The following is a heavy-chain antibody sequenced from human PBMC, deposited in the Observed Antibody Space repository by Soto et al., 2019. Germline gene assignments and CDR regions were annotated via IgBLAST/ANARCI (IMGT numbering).Heavy chain of an antibody. CDR2: IDPSDSYT. CDR3: ARPLLPDYYDSSVGAFDI. V-gene: IGHV5-10-1*01. Sequence: PGESLKISCKGSGYSFTSYWISWVCQMPGKGLEWMGRIDPSDSYTNYSPSFQGHVTISADKSISTAYLQWSSLKASDTAMYYCARPLLPDYYDSSVGAFDIWGQGTMVTVSS. D-gene: IGHD3-22*01. CDR1: GYSFTSYW. J-gene: IGHJ3*02.